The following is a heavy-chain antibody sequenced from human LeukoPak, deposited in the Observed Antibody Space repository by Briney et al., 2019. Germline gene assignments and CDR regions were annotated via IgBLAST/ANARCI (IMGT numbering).Heavy chain of an antibody. CDR3: ARAATYYYDSSGYYPYAFDI. CDR2: ISDSGTST. V-gene: IGHV3-23*01. D-gene: IGHD3-22*01. CDR1: GFTFSSYA. J-gene: IGHJ3*02. Sequence: TGGSLRLSCAASGFTFSSYAMSWVRQAPGKGLEWVSAISDSGTSTYYADSVKGRFTISRDNSKNTLYLQLNSLRDEDTAVYYCARAATYYYDSSGYYPYAFDIWGQGTMVTVSS.